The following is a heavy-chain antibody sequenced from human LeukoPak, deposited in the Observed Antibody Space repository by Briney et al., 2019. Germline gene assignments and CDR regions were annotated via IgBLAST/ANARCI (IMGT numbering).Heavy chain of an antibody. J-gene: IGHJ4*02. CDR1: GYSFINYW. CDR2: IYPGDSDT. CDR3: ASESSGWYGGVDY. D-gene: IGHD6-19*01. V-gene: IGHV5-51*01. Sequence: GESLKISCKGSGYSFINYWIVWVRQMPGKGLEWMGIIYPGDSDTRYSPSFQGQVTISADKSISTAYLQWSSLKASDTAMYYCASESSGWYGGVDYWGQGTLVTVSS.